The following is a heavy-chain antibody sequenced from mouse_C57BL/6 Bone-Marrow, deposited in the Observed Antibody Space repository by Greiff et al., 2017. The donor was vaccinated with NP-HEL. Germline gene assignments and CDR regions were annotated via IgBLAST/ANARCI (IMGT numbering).Heavy chain of an antibody. CDR2: IDPYDSYT. CDR1: GYTFTSYW. CDR3: ARAANIVRDWYFDV. V-gene: IGHV1-69*01. J-gene: IGHJ1*03. Sequence: VQLQQPGAELVMPGASVKLSCKASGYTFTSYWMHWVKQRPGQGLEWIGEIDPYDSYTNYNQKFKGKSTLTVDKSSSTAYMQLSSLTSEDSAVYDCARAANIVRDWYFDVWGTGTTVTVSS. D-gene: IGHD1-2*01.